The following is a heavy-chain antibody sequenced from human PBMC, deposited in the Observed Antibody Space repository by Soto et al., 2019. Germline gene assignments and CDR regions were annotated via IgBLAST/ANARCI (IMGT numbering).Heavy chain of an antibody. CDR2: IYYSGST. CDR3: ARQSHQLPAYYYYMDV. CDR1: GGSISSYY. V-gene: IGHV4-59*08. Sequence: QVQLQESGPGLVKPSETLSLTCTVSGGSISSYYWSWIRQPPGQGLEWIGYIYYSGSTNYNPSLKSRVTISVDTSKNQFSLKLSSVTAADTAVYYCARQSHQLPAYYYYMDVWGKGTTVTVSS. D-gene: IGHD2-2*01. J-gene: IGHJ6*03.